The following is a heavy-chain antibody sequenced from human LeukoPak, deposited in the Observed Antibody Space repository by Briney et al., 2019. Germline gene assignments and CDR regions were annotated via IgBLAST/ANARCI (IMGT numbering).Heavy chain of an antibody. CDR2: ISGSGGST. V-gene: IGHV3-23*01. D-gene: IGHD6-19*01. Sequence: PGGSLRFSCAASGFSFSSYWMTWVRQAPGKGLEWVSAISGSGGSTYYADSVKGRFTISRDNSKNTLYLQMNSLRAEDTAVYYCAKDLVSSGWGQGTLVTVSS. CDR1: GFSFSSYW. J-gene: IGHJ4*02. CDR3: AKDLVSSG.